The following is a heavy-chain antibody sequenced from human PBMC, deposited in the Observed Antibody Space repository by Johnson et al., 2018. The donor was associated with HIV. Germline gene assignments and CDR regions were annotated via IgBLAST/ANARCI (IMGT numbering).Heavy chain of an antibody. CDR3: ARGVSSGYYSNAFDV. CDR1: GFTFSSYA. V-gene: IGHV3-30*04. Sequence: VQLVESGGGVVQPGRSLRLSCAASGFTFSSYAMHWVRQAPAKGLEWVAAISYDGSDKDHADSVKGRFTISRDNAKNSLYLQMNSLRAEDTALYYCARGVSSGYYSNAFDVWGQGTMATVSS. J-gene: IGHJ3*01. CDR2: ISYDGSDK. D-gene: IGHD3-22*01.